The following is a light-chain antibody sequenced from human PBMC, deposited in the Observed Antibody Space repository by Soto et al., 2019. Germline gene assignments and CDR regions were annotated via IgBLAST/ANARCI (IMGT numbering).Light chain of an antibody. CDR3: QSYDSSLSGRTHG. CDR2: GNS. J-gene: IGLJ1*01. Sequence: QSVLTQPPSVSGAPGQRVTISCTGSSSNIGAGYDVHWYQQLPGTAPKLLIYGNSNRPSGVPDRFSGSKSGTSASLAITGFQAEDEADYYCQSYDSSLSGRTHGFGTGTKVTVL. CDR1: SSNIGAGYD. V-gene: IGLV1-40*01.